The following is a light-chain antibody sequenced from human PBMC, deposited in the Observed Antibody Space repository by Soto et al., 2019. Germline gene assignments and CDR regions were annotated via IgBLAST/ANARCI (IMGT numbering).Light chain of an antibody. V-gene: IGKV3-15*01. J-gene: IGKJ1*01. CDR1: QSVSSS. CDR3: QQYVHWPPVA. Sequence: EIVVTQSPATLSVSPGERVTLSCRASQSVSSSLAWYQQRPGQAPRLLIYDTSTRAAGIAARFSGSGSGTEFTRTISSLQSEDSAVYYCQQYVHWPPVAFGQGTTVEIK. CDR2: DTS.